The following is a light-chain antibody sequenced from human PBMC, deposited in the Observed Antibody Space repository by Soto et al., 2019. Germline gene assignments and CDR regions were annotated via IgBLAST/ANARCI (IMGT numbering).Light chain of an antibody. V-gene: IGKV1-39*01. CDR1: QSINNY. Sequence: DIQMTQSPSSLSASVGDRVTITCRASQSINNYLSWYQQKSGKAPDRLIFGASTLASGVQSRFSGSGSGTNFTLTIRGLQPEDFATYFCKQTFSSPLTFGGGTKVDIK. CDR2: GAS. J-gene: IGKJ4*01. CDR3: KQTFSSPLT.